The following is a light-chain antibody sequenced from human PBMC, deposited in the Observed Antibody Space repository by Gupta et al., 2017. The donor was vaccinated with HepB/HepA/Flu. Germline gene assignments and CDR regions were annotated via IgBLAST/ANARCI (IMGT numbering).Light chain of an antibody. J-gene: IGKJ4*01. CDR2: ESS. CDR3: QQDHLFPLT. Sequence: DIQMTQSPATLSASVGDRVTISCQASQNIHTYLAWYQQKPGKAPNLLISESSILESGGPTRFSASGSGTEFTLTIDTLQPEDFATYYCQQDHLFPLTFGGGTKVDI. V-gene: IGKV1-5*03. CDR1: QNIHTY.